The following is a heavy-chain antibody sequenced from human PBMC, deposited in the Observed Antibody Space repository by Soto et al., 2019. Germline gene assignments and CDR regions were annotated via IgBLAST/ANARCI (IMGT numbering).Heavy chain of an antibody. CDR1: GYIFVNYG. J-gene: IGHJ6*02. Sequence: QVQLVQSGDEVKKPGASVKVSCKASGYIFVNYGIAWVRQAPGQGLEWMGWISPYTGNTHSASKVQGRLTMTTDTSTSTAYTDVGSLTSHDTAVYYCVMVDNYVTPTPQDVWGQGTTVTVSS. CDR3: VMVDNYVTPTPQDV. V-gene: IGHV1-18*01. CDR2: ISPYTGNT. D-gene: IGHD3-16*01.